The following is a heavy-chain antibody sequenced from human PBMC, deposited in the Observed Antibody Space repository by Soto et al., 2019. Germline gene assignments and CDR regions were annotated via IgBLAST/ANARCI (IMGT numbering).Heavy chain of an antibody. CDR2: TFRKGDT. J-gene: IGHJ3*02. CDR1: GGSFSDKRR. Sequence: XTLSLPCALSGGSFSDKRRWTWVLQTPVKGLEWIGETFRKGDTNYNAFLKSRVSISIDKSRNQVSLILTSVTAADTAVYYCASYVGTGGYGAFDIWGQGTVGTVSS. V-gene: IGHV4-4*02. CDR3: ASYVGTGGYGAFDI. D-gene: IGHD3-16*01.